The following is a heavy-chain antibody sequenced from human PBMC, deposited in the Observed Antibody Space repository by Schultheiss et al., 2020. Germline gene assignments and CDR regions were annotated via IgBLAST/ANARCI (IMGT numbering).Heavy chain of an antibody. CDR1: GGSISSSSYY. CDR3: ARSTVYRKGDEWLEAFDL. CDR2: IYYSGST. D-gene: IGHD6-19*01. J-gene: IGHJ3*01. Sequence: SETLSLTCTVSGGSISSSSYYWGWIRQPPGKGLEWIGSIYYSGSTYYNPSLKSRVTISVDTSKNQFSLKLSSVTAADTAVYYCARSTVYRKGDEWLEAFDLWGQGTMVTVSS. V-gene: IGHV4-39*07.